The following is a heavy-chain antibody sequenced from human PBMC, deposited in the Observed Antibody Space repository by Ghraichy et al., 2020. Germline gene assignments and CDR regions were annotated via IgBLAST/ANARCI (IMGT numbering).Heavy chain of an antibody. V-gene: IGHV1-69*13. CDR3: ARGKSHGGEYCTGGVCSSSIFDY. J-gene: IGHJ4*02. CDR1: GGTFSSYA. Sequence: SVKVSCKASGGTFSSYAISWVRQAPGQGLEWMGGIIPIFGTANYAQKFQGRVTITADESTSTAYMELSSLRSEDTAVYYCARGKSHGGEYCTGGVCSSSIFDYWGQGTLVTVSS. D-gene: IGHD2-8*02. CDR2: IIPIFGTA.